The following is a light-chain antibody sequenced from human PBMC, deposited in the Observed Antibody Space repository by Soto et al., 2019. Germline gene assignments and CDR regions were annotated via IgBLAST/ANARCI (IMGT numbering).Light chain of an antibody. CDR3: AAWDDSLSGVV. CDR2: RND. J-gene: IGLJ3*02. CDR1: TSNLGSNF. Sequence: QPVLTQPPSASGTPGQRVTISCSGSTSNLGSNFVYWYQQVPGAAPKLLISRNDQRPSGVPDRFSGSKSGTSASLAISGLRSEAEADYHCAAWDDSLSGVVFGGGTKLTVL. V-gene: IGLV1-47*01.